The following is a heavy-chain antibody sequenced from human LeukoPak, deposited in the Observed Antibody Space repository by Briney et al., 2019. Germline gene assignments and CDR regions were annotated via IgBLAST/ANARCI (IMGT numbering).Heavy chain of an antibody. CDR1: GGSISSSSYY. CDR2: IYYSGST. CDR3: AREYRLRIAAADPPIGLDV. J-gene: IGHJ6*04. D-gene: IGHD6-13*01. Sequence: SETLSLTCTVSGGSISSSSYYWGWIRQPPGKGLEWIGSIYYSGSTYYNPSLKSRVTISVDTSKNQFSLKLSSVTAADTAVYYCAREYRLRIAAADPPIGLDVWGKGTTVTISS. V-gene: IGHV4-39*02.